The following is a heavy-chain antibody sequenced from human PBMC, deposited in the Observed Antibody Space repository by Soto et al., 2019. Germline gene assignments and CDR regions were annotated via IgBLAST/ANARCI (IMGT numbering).Heavy chain of an antibody. Sequence: PGGSLRLSCAVSGFTFSRYCMHWVRQAPGQGLEWVSSLSSNSGHTNYADSVMGRFTISRDNTKNSLYLQMNNLRAEDTAVYYCVRHWLATRESDYWGQGTLVTVSS. J-gene: IGHJ4*02. CDR2: LSSNSGHT. CDR3: VRHWLATRESDY. V-gene: IGHV3-21*01. CDR1: GFTFSRYC. D-gene: IGHD1-26*01.